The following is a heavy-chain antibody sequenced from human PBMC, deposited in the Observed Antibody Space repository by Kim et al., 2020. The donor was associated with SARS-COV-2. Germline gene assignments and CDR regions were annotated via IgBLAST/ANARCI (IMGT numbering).Heavy chain of an antibody. CDR1: GGSFSGYY. CDR2: INHSGST. D-gene: IGHD3-3*01. Sequence: SETLSLTCAVYGGSFSGYYWSWIRQPPGKGLEWIGEINHSGSTNYNPSLKSRVTISVDTSKNQFSLKLSSVTAADTAVYYCARGPVGIRFLEWPTRHGMDVWGQGTTVTVSS. V-gene: IGHV4-34*01. CDR3: ARGPVGIRFLEWPTRHGMDV. J-gene: IGHJ6*02.